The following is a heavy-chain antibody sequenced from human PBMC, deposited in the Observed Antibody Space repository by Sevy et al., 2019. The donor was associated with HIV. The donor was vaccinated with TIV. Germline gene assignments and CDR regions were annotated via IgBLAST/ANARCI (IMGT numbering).Heavy chain of an antibody. CDR1: GGSFSGYY. V-gene: IGHV4-34*01. J-gene: IGHJ6*02. CDR3: ARDYYDSSGYYAVTYYYYGMDV. D-gene: IGHD3-22*01. CDR2: INHSGST. Sequence: SETLSLTCAVYGGSFSGYYWSWIRQPPGKGLEWIGEINHSGSTNYNPSLKSRVTISVDTSKNQFSLKLSPVTAADTAVYYCARDYYDSSGYYAVTYYYYGMDVWGQGTTVTVSS.